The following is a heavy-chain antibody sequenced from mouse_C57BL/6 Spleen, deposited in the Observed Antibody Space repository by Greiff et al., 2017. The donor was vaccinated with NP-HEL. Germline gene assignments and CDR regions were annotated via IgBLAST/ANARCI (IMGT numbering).Heavy chain of an antibody. J-gene: IGHJ3*01. CDR3: ARGGPYGSSYPAWFAY. CDR1: GYTFTDYN. CDR2: INPNNGGT. D-gene: IGHD1-1*01. Sequence: EVMLQQSGPELVKPGASVKIPCKASGYTFTDYNMDWVKQSHGKSLEWIGDINPNNGGTIYNQKFKGKATLTVDKSSSTAYMELRSLTSEDTAVYYCARGGPYGSSYPAWFAYWGQGTLVTVSA. V-gene: IGHV1-18*01.